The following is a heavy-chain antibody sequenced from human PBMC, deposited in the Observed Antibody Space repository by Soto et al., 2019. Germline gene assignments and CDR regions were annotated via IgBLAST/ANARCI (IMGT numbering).Heavy chain of an antibody. V-gene: IGHV1-69*11. Sequence: QVHLVQSGTELKKPGSSVKVSCKASGGTFSSSGFSWVRQAPGQGLEWMGMIVPSLDTTNYAQKFQARVTITAYEVTSTAYMALRSLRSEDTAVYYCARWPQPRYTADPYAVDVWGQGTRVIVSS. J-gene: IGHJ6*02. CDR1: GGTFSSSG. CDR2: IVPSLDTT. D-gene: IGHD3-16*02. CDR3: ARWPQPRYTADPYAVDV.